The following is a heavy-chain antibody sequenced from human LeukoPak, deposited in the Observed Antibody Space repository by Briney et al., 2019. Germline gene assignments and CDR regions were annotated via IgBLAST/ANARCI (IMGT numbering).Heavy chain of an antibody. V-gene: IGHV3-23*01. D-gene: IGHD6-13*01. CDR2: ISGSGGST. CDR1: GFTFSSYG. J-gene: IGHJ6*03. Sequence: GGSLRLSCAASGFTFSSYGMSWVRQAPGKGLEWVSAISGSGGSTYYADSVKGRFTISRDNSKNTLYLQMNSLRAEDTAVYYCAKDSSQGSSWAYYYYYYMDVWGKGTTVTISS. CDR3: AKDSSQGSSWAYYYYYYMDV.